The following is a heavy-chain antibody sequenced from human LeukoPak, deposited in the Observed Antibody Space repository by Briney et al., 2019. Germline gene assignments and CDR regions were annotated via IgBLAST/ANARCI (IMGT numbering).Heavy chain of an antibody. Sequence: PGGSLRLSCAASGFTFSSYSMSWVRQAPGKGLEWVSAISGSGGSTYYADSVKGRFTISRDNSKNTLYLQMNSLRAEDTAVYYCARSKVGATFVEAFDIWGQGTMVTVSS. CDR1: GFTFSSYS. V-gene: IGHV3-23*01. CDR3: ARSKVGATFVEAFDI. J-gene: IGHJ3*02. D-gene: IGHD1-26*01. CDR2: ISGSGGST.